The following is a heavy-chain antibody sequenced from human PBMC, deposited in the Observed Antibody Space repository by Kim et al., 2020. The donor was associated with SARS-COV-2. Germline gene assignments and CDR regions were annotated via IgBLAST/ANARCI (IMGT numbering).Heavy chain of an antibody. CDR2: TI. Sequence: TIYYADSVKGRFTISRDNAKNSLYLQMNSLRAEDTAVYYCARGRGVDLDYWGQGTLVTVSS. V-gene: IGHV3-11*01. D-gene: IGHD2-8*02. J-gene: IGHJ4*02. CDR3: ARGRGVDLDY.